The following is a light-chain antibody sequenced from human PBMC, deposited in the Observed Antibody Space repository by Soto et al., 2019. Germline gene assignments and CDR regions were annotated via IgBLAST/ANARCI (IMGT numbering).Light chain of an antibody. Sequence: QSVLTQPPSVSGTPGQRFTISCTGRSGNIGADNLVAWYQQHPGTAPNFLIYRNNKRPSGVPNRFSGSKSGNSASLTISGLQAEDEADYYCQSYASSHGYVFATGTKLTVL. CDR1: SGNIGADNL. CDR3: QSYASSHGYV. CDR2: RNN. J-gene: IGLJ1*01. V-gene: IGLV1-40*01.